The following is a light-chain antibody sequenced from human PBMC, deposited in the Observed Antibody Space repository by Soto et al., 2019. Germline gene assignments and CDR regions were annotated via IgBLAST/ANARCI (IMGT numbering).Light chain of an antibody. J-gene: IGLJ3*02. Sequence: QSVLTQTPSASGTPGQTVTISCSGSRSNIGNNAVSWYQQFPGTAPKLLIYNNNQRPSGVPDRFSGSKSGTSASLAISGLHSEDEADDYCETWDDSLNARGVFGGGTKVTVL. CDR1: RSNIGNNA. CDR2: NNN. CDR3: ETWDDSLNARGV. V-gene: IGLV1-44*01.